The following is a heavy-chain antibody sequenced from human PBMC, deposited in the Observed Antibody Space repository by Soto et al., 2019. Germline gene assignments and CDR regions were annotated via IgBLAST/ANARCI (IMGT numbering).Heavy chain of an antibody. D-gene: IGHD6-13*01. CDR2: TYYRSKWYY. CDR1: GDSVSSYSST. CDR3: VRLIGSSWLDS. V-gene: IGHV6-1*01. Sequence: QVQLQQSGPGLVKPSQTLSLTCAISGDSVSSYSSTWNWIRRSPSRGLEWLGRTYYRSKWYYDYAVSVKSRITINPDTSNNQLSLHLNSVTPDDTAVYYCVRLIGSSWLDSWGQGTLVTVSS. J-gene: IGHJ5*01.